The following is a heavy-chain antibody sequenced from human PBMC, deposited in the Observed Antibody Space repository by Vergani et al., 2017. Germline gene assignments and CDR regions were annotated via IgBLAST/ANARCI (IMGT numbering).Heavy chain of an antibody. CDR3: AQCANSVPRLPVY. J-gene: IGHJ4*02. CDR1: GFTFSSYS. V-gene: IGHV3-21*01. CDR2: ISSSSSYI. D-gene: IGHD5/OR15-5a*01. Sequence: EVQLVESGGGLVKPGGSLRLSCAASGFTFSSYSMNWVRQAPGKGLEWVSSISSSSSYIYYADSVKGRFTISRDNAKNSLYLQMNSLRAEDTAVYYCAQCANSVPRLPVYWGQGALVAVSS.